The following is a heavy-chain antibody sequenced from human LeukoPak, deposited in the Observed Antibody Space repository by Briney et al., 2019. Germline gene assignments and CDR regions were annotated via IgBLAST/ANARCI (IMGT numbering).Heavy chain of an antibody. CDR2: INHSGST. J-gene: IGHJ5*02. D-gene: IGHD1-26*01. CDR1: GGSFSGYY. Sequence: SETLSLTCAVYGGSFSGYYWSWIRQPPGKGLEWIGEINHSGSTNYNPCLKSRVTISVDTSKNQFSLKLSSVTAADTAVYYCARGRAGGWFDPWGQGTLVTVSS. V-gene: IGHV4-34*01. CDR3: ARGRAGGWFDP.